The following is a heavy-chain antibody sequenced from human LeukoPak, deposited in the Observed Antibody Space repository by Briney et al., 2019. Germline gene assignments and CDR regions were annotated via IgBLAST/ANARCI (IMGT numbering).Heavy chain of an antibody. V-gene: IGHV4-61*01. D-gene: IGHD1-26*01. CDR1: GGSISSGTYH. J-gene: IGHJ3*02. Sequence: PSQTLSLTCTVSGGSISSGTYHWSWIRQPPGKGLEWIAYIDYSASTNYNPSLKSRVTISVDTSNNQFSLKLSSVTAADTAVYYCARDSRRELLHAFDIWGQGTMVTVSS. CDR2: IDYSAST. CDR3: ARDSRRELLHAFDI.